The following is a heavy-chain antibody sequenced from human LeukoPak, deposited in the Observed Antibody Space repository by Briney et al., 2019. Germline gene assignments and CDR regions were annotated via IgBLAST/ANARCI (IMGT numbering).Heavy chain of an antibody. CDR1: GYTFTGYY. CDR2: INPNSGGT. D-gene: IGHD3-22*01. CDR3: ARGRASPSGYYYDY. J-gene: IGHJ4*02. Sequence: GASVKVSFKASGYTFTGYYMHWVRQAPGQVLEWMGWINPNSGGTNYAQKFQGRVTMPRAKSLSPAYMELGRLKSAEPAVYYCARGRASPSGYYYDYWGQGTLVTVSS. V-gene: IGHV1-2*02.